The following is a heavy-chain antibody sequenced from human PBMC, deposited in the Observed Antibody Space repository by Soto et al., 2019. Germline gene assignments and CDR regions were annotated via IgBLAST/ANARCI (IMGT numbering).Heavy chain of an antibody. CDR3: AKDVVRSSSWPGD. V-gene: IGHV3-30*18. D-gene: IGHD2-2*01. CDR1: GFDFSNYG. Sequence: HVQLVESGGGVVQPGRSLRLSCEVSGFDFSNYGMHWVRQAPGKGLEWVAVVSYDGTHKASAESVKGRFAISRDNSKNTLFLQMNGLRVEDTAVYYCAKDVVRSSSWPGDWGQGTLVTVSS. CDR2: VSYDGTHK. J-gene: IGHJ4*02.